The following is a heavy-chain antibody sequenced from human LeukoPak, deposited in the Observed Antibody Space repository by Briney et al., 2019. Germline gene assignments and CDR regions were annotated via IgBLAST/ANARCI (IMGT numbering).Heavy chain of an antibody. V-gene: IGHV3-23*01. CDR1: GFTVSSNY. J-gene: IGHJ6*02. CDR3: ARAGCSSTSCYTTYGMDV. CDR2: ISGSGGST. Sequence: GGSLRLSCAASGFTVSSNYMSWVRQAPGKGLEWVSVISGSGGSTYYADSVKGRFTISRDNSKNTVYLQMKSLRAEDTAVYYCARAGCSSTSCYTTYGMDVWGQGTTVTVSS. D-gene: IGHD2-2*02.